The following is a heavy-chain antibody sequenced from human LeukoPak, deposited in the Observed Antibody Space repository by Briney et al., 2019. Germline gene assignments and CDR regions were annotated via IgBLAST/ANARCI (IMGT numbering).Heavy chain of an antibody. CDR2: IYHSGST. V-gene: IGHV4-38-2*02. D-gene: IGHD3-3*01. Sequence: SETLSLTCTVSGYSNSSGYYWGWIRQPPGKGLEWIGSIYHSGSTYYNPSLKSRVTISVDTSKNQFSLKLSSVTAADTAVYYCARDKSERFHDYWGQGTLVTVSS. CDR3: ARDKSERFHDY. J-gene: IGHJ4*02. CDR1: GYSNSSGYY.